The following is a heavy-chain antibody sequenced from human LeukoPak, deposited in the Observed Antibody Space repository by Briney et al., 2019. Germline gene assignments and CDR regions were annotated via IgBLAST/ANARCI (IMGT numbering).Heavy chain of an antibody. V-gene: IGHV3-23*01. CDR3: ARELPSGYFDY. CDR2: ISGSGGST. Sequence: GGSLRLSRAASGFTFSSYTMSWVRQAPGRGLEWVSAISGSGGSTYYADSVKGRFTISRDNSKNTLYLQMNSLRAEDTAVYYCARELPSGYFDYWGQGTLVTVSS. CDR1: GFTFSSYT. J-gene: IGHJ4*02.